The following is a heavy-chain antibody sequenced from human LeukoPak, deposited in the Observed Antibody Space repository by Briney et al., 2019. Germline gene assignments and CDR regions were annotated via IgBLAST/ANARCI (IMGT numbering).Heavy chain of an antibody. V-gene: IGHV3-49*03. Sequence: QPGGSLKLSWATSGFNFGVVAMDWIRQAPGKGLEWVGFIRHREYGGTAEYAASVNGRFAISRDDSKSIVYLQMNDLRTEDTGVYYCARERAGDVDYWGLGTLVTVSS. J-gene: IGHJ4*02. CDR2: IRHREYGGTA. CDR3: ARERAGDVDY. CDR1: GFNFGVVA.